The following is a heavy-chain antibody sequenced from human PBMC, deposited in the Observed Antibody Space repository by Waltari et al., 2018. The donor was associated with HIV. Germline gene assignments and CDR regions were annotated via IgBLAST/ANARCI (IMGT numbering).Heavy chain of an antibody. J-gene: IGHJ4*02. CDR3: ARVGYMVQGVTPTPPFDY. Sequence: QVQLVQSGAEVKKPGASVKVSCKASGYTFTSYAMHWVRQAPGQRLEWMGWINAGNGNTKYSQKFQGRVTITRDTSASTAYMELGSLRSEGTAVYYCARVGYMVQGVTPTPPFDYWGQGTLVTVSS. CDR1: GYTFTSYA. CDR2: INAGNGNT. V-gene: IGHV1-3*01. D-gene: IGHD3-10*01.